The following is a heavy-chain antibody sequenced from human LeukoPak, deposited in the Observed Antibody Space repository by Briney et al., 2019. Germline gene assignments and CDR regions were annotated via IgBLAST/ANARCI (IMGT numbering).Heavy chain of an antibody. CDR2: INHSGST. Sequence: SETLSLTCAVYGGSFSGYYWSWIRQPPGKGLEWIGEINHSGSTNYNPSLKSRVTISVDTSKNQSSLKLSSVTAADTAVYYCARGLRIAVAGHTDYYYYYGMDVWGQGTTVTVSS. D-gene: IGHD6-19*01. J-gene: IGHJ6*02. CDR1: GGSFSGYY. V-gene: IGHV4-34*01. CDR3: ARGLRIAVAGHTDYYYYYGMDV.